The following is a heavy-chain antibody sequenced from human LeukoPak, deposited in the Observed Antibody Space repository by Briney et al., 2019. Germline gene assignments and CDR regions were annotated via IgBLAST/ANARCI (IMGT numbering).Heavy chain of an antibody. CDR3: ARQLGYDSSGYLDY. J-gene: IGHJ4*02. Sequence: ASVKVSCKASGGTFSSYAISWVRQAPGQGLEWMGRIIPIFGTANYAQKFQGRVTITTDESTSTAYMELSSLRSEDTAVYYCARQLGYDSSGYLDYWGQGTLVTVSS. D-gene: IGHD3-22*01. CDR2: IIPIFGTA. V-gene: IGHV1-69*05. CDR1: GGTFSSYA.